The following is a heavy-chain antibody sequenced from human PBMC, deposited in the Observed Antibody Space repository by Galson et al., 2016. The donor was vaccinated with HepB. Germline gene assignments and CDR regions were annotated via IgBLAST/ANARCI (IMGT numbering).Heavy chain of an antibody. V-gene: IGHV1-69*13. CDR1: GGSLSSYI. CDR3: TRGSLLGYNGALYTPNDAFKI. J-gene: IGHJ3*02. Sequence: SVKVSCKASGGSLSSYIFSWVRQAPGQGFEWMGGIIATFGTVQIAEKLQDRVTITAAESTTTAYMELTSLTTDDTGVYFCTRGSLLGYNGALYTPNDAFKIWAQGTTAT. CDR2: IIATFGTV. D-gene: IGHD1-1*01.